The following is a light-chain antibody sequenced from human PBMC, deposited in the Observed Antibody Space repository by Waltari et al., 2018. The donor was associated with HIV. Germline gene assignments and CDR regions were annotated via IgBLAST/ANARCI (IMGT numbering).Light chain of an antibody. V-gene: IGLV1-44*01. J-gene: IGLJ3*02. CDR3: AAWDDSLNGM. CDR2: TND. CDR1: SSNIGSNI. Sequence: QSVLTQPPSVSGTPGQNVTISCSGSSSNIGSNIVNWYQQLPGAPPKRLIYTNDQRPSGVPDRFSGSKSGTSASLAISGLQSADEADYYCAAWDDSLNGMFGGGTKLTVL.